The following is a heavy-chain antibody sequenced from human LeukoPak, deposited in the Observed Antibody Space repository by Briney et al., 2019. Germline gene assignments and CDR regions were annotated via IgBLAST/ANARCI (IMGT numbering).Heavy chain of an antibody. V-gene: IGHV3-66*04. J-gene: IGHJ4*02. CDR1: GFTVSSNS. CDR3: ARLGATSSGKYYFDY. D-gene: IGHD6-25*01. Sequence: RTGGSLRLSCTVSGFTVSSNSMSWVRQAPGKGLEWVSFIYSGGNTHNSDSVKGRFSISRDNAQNSLSLQMNSLSADDTAVYYCARLGATSSGKYYFDYWGQGTLVTVSS. CDR2: IYSGGNT.